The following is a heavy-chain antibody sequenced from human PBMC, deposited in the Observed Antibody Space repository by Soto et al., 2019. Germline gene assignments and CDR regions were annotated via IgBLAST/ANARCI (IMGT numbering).Heavy chain of an antibody. D-gene: IGHD2-2*01. V-gene: IGHV3-23*01. Sequence: EVQLLESGGGLVQPGGSLRLSCAASGFTFSSYAMSWVRQAPGKGLEWVSAISGSGGSTYYADSVKGRFTISRDNSKNPLYLQMNSLRAEDTAVYYCAKPCSSTSCYYYYYYYMDVWGKGTTVTVSS. CDR1: GFTFSSYA. CDR3: AKPCSSTSCYYYYYYYMDV. J-gene: IGHJ6*03. CDR2: ISGSGGST.